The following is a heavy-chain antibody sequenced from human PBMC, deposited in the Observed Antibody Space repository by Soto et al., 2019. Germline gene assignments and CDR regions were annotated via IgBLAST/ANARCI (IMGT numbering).Heavy chain of an antibody. CDR2: IDPSDSQT. V-gene: IGHV5-10-1*04. J-gene: IGHJ4*02. CDR3: ARQIYASDSCPNFQYYFDS. CDR1: GYSFSGYL. D-gene: IGHD2-8*01. Sequence: ESLKISCKGSGYSFSGYLITWVRQMPGTGPDWMGRIDPSDSQTYYSPSFRGQVTISAAKSITTVFLQWSSVRASDTAMYYCARQIYASDSCPNFQYYFDSWAQGTLVTVS.